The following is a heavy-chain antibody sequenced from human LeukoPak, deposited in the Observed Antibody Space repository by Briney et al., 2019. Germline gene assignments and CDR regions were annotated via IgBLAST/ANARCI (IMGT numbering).Heavy chain of an antibody. D-gene: IGHD6-19*01. CDR1: GFTFSSYA. CDR3: AKEASWYSSGWYDYFDY. V-gene: IGHV3-23*01. J-gene: IGHJ4*02. Sequence: GGSLRLSCAASGFTFSSYAMSWVRQAPGKGLEWVSAISGSGGSTYYADSVKGRFTISRDNSKNTLYLQMNSLRAEDMAVYYCAKEASWYSSGWYDYFDYWGQGTLVTVSS. CDR2: ISGSGGST.